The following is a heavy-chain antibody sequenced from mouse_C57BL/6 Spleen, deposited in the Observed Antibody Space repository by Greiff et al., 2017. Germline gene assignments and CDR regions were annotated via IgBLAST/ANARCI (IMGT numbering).Heavy chain of an antibody. CDR1: GSTFTSYW. CDR3: ARRAVGFDY. CDR2: IDPSDIYT. D-gene: IGHD1-1*01. V-gene: IGHV1-50*01. J-gene: IGHJ2*01. Sequence: QVQLQQPGAELVKPGASVKLSCKASGSTFTSYWMQCVKQRPGQGLEWIGDIDPSDIYTNYNQKFKGKATLTVDTSSSTAYMQLSSLTAEDSAVYDCARRAVGFDYWGQGTTLTVSS.